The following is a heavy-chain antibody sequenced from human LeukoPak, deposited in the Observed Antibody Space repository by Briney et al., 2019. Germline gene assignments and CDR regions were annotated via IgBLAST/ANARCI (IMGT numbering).Heavy chain of an antibody. D-gene: IGHD6-13*01. Sequence: ASVKVSCKASEYTFTDYFLHWVRQAPGQGLEWMAWIDPHGGGTNYAQKFQGRVAVTRDTSISTAYMEPTGLRSDDTAVYYCTRDVPGYSSNFDLWGQGTLVTVSS. V-gene: IGHV1-2*02. CDR2: IDPHGGGT. CDR1: EYTFTDYF. J-gene: IGHJ4*02. CDR3: TRDVPGYSSNFDL.